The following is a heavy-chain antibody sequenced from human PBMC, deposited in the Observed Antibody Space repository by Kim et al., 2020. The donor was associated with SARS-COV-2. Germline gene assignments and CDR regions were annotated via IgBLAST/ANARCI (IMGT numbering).Heavy chain of an antibody. CDR2: IRSKANGYAT. CDR3: PRVPGTTLGFWDAFDI. CDR1: GFTFSDSA. Sequence: GGSLRLSCGASGFTFSDSAMHWVRRASGKGLEWVGRIRSKANGYATSYSESVRGRFTIPRDDSRNTAYLQMNSLKTEDTAVYYCPRVPGTTLGFWDAFDIWGQGKMVTVSS. J-gene: IGHJ3*02. V-gene: IGHV3-73*01. D-gene: IGHD1-1*01.